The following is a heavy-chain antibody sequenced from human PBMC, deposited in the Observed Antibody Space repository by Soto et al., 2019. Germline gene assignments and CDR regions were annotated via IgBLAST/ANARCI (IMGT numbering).Heavy chain of an antibody. CDR2: IYWDDDK. V-gene: IGHV2-5*02. Sequence: QITLKESGPTLVKPTQTLTLTCTFSGFSLSSGGVGVGWIRQPPGEALEWLALIYWDDDKRYSPSLRSRLTITKDTSKNQVVLTMTNMDPVDTATYYCARDSTGWYGFDYWGQGTLVTVSS. CDR1: GFSLSSGGVG. CDR3: ARDSTGWYGFDY. D-gene: IGHD6-19*01. J-gene: IGHJ4*02.